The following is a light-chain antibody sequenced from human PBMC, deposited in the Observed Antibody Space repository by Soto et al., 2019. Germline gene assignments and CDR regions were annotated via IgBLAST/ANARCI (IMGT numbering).Light chain of an antibody. CDR1: QSISGY. CDR3: QQSYTTPYN. V-gene: IGKV1-39*01. Sequence: DIQMTQSPSYLSASVGDKVTLTCRASQSISGYLNWYHQKPGKAPAMVIHTSSTLQSGVPSRYRGTRSGTEFTLTISSLQPEDFGTFFCQQSYTTPYNFGQGTK. CDR2: TSS. J-gene: IGKJ2*01.